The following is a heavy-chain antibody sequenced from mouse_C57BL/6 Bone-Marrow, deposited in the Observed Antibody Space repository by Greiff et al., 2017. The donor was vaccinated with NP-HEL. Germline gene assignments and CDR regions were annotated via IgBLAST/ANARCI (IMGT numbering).Heavy chain of an antibody. CDR1: GYTFTSYW. Sequence: QVQLQHPGAELVKPGASVKLSCKASGYTFTSYWMQWVKQRPGQGLEWIGEIDPSDSYTNYNQKFKGKATLTVDTSSSTAYMQLSSLTSEDSAVYYCARQLRLRRDYFDYWGQGTTLTVSS. J-gene: IGHJ2*01. D-gene: IGHD3-2*02. V-gene: IGHV1-50*01. CDR3: ARQLRLRRDYFDY. CDR2: IDPSDSYT.